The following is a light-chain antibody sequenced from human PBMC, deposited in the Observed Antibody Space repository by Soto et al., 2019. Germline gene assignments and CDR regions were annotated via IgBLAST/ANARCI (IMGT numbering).Light chain of an antibody. CDR1: QSVSSSN. J-gene: IGKJ3*01. CDR3: QQYCDSLPVT. Sequence: EFVLTQSPGTLSLSPGERATLSCRASQSVSSSNLAWYHQKPGQAPRPLIYGASNRTTGVPDRFSGSGSGTDFALTISRLEPEDFAVYYCQQYCDSLPVTFGPGTKVEIK. V-gene: IGKV3-20*01. CDR2: GAS.